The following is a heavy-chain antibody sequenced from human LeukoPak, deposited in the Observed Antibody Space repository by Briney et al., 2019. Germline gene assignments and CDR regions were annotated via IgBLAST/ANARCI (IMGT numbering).Heavy chain of an antibody. CDR1: GGSISSGGYS. CDR3: ARGEGYGDYFGMDV. V-gene: IGHV4-30-2*01. CDR2: IYHSGGT. D-gene: IGHD4-17*01. Sequence: SQTLSLTCAVSGGSISSGGYSWSWIRQPPGKGLEWIGYIYHSGGTYYNPSLKSRVTISVDRSKNQFSLKLSSVTAADTAVYYCARGEGYGDYFGMDVWGQGTTITVSS. J-gene: IGHJ6*02.